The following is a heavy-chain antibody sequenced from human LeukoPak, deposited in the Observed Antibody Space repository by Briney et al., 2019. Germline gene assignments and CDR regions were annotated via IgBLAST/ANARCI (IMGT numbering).Heavy chain of an antibody. D-gene: IGHD2-2*01. J-gene: IGHJ4*02. CDR3: AHSSRTSNWCYYFDY. V-gene: IGHV2-5*02. CDR1: GFSLSTNGVG. Sequence: SGPTLVKPTQTLTLTCTFSGFSLSTNGVGVGWIRRPPGKALEWLAVIYWDDDKRYSPSLKSRLTITKDTSKNQVVLTVTNMDPGDTATYYCAHSSRTSNWCYYFDYWGQGTLVTVSS. CDR2: IYWDDDK.